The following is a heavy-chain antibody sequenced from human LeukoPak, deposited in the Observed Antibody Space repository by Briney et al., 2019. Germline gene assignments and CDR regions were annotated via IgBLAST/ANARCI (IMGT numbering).Heavy chain of an antibody. CDR2: INPNMCRT. CDR3: ARWAPAPGFDP. J-gene: IGHJ5*02. Sequence: SVTVSCKASGYTFTSYDINWVRQPPGQGLGWMGWINPNMCRTRYAHKFQCRVTMTRDTSISTAYMELSSLRSDDTAVYYCARWAPAPGFDPWGQGTLVTVSS. CDR1: GYTFTSYD. V-gene: IGHV1-8*01.